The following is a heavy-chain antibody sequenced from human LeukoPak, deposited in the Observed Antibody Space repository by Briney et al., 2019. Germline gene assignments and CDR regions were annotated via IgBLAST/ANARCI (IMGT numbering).Heavy chain of an antibody. V-gene: IGHV1-2*02. J-gene: IGHJ3*02. CDR2: INPNSGGT. CDR1: GYTFTGYY. D-gene: IGHD3-3*01. Sequence: EASVKVSCKASGYTFTGYYMHWVRQAPGQGLEWMGWINPNSGGTNYAQKFQGRVTMTRDTSISTAYMELSRLRSDDTAVYYCARDPTIFGVVIISDAFDIWGQGTMVTVSS. CDR3: ARDPTIFGVVIISDAFDI.